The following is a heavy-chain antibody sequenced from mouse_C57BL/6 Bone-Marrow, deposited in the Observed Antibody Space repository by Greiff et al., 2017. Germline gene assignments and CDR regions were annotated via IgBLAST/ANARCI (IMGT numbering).Heavy chain of an antibody. CDR3: ARASGYWYFDV. Sequence: EVKLMESEGGLVQPGSSMKLSCTASGFTLSDYYMAWVRQVPEKGLEWVANINYDGSSTYYLDSLKSRFIISRDNAKNILYLQMSSLKSEDTATYYCARASGYWYFDVWGTGTTVTVSS. CDR1: GFTLSDYY. J-gene: IGHJ1*03. V-gene: IGHV5-16*01. CDR2: INYDGSST.